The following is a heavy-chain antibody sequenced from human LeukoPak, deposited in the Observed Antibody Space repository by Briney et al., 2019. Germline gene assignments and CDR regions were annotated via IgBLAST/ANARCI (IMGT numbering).Heavy chain of an antibody. V-gene: IGHV1-2*02. CDR1: GYTFTGYY. J-gene: IGHJ3*02. D-gene: IGHD3-3*01. CDR3: ARVGVLRFLEWSPKDDAFDI. CDR2: ISPNSGGT. Sequence: ASVKVSCKASGYTFTGYYIHWVRQAPGQGLEWMGWISPNSGGTIYAQKFQGRVTMTRDTSISTAYMELSRLRSDDTAVYYCARVGVLRFLEWSPKDDAFDIWGQGTMVTVSS.